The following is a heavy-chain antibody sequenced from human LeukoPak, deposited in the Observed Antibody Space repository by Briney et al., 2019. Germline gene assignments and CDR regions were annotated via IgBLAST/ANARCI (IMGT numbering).Heavy chain of an antibody. CDR3: AKDRGRGYSYGYFDY. CDR2: ISSSSSYI. J-gene: IGHJ4*02. V-gene: IGHV3-21*01. D-gene: IGHD5-18*01. Sequence: GGSLRLSCAASGFTFSSYSMNWVRQAPGKGLEWVSSISSSSSYIYYADSVKGRFTISRDNTKNSLYLQMNSPRAEDTAVYYCAKDRGRGYSYGYFDYWGQGTLVTVSS. CDR1: GFTFSSYS.